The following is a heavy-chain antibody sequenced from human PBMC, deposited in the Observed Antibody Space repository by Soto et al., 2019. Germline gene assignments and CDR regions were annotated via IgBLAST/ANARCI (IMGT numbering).Heavy chain of an antibody. CDR1: GGSVSSHH. CDR3: ARVRREYDTSGPVDY. CDR2: IYYSGNT. V-gene: IGHV4-59*02. Sequence: SETLSLTCTVSGGSVSSHHLSWIRQPPGKGLEWIGYIYYSGNTYYNPSLQSRVTMSVDRSRNQFSLKLNSVTAADTAVYFCARVRREYDTSGPVDYWGQGTLVTVSS. D-gene: IGHD3-22*01. J-gene: IGHJ4*02.